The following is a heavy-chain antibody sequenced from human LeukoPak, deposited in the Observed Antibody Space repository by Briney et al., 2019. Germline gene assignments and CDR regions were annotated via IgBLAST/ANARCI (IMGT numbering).Heavy chain of an antibody. V-gene: IGHV1-69*06. CDR2: IIAKFGTA. CDR1: VGTFNKQD. Sequence: AVTVSYKACVGTFNKQDINWVRQAPGQGREGVGGIIAKFGTANYAQRFEGRETINADRTKSTAYVELSRVTCGDTAVYYCARGREGNDGDAFDIWGHGTMVTVSS. D-gene: IGHD1-1*01. CDR3: ARGREGNDGDAFDI. J-gene: IGHJ3*02.